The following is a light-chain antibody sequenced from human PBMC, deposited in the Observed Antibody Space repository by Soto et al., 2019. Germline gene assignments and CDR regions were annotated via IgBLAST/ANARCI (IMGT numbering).Light chain of an antibody. J-gene: IGKJ3*01. V-gene: IGKV1-9*01. Sequence: IQLTQSPSSLSASVGDRVTITCRASQGISSYLAWYQQKPGKAPKLLIYAASTLQSGVPSRFSGSGSGTDFTLTISCLQPEDFATYYCQHLNSYPRIFTFGPGTKVDIK. CDR2: AAS. CDR3: QHLNSYPRIFT. CDR1: QGISSY.